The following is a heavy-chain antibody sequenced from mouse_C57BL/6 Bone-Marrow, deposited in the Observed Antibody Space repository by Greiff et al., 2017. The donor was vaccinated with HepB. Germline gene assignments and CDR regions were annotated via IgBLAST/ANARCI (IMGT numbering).Heavy chain of an antibody. V-gene: IGHV14-4*01. CDR2: IDPDNGDT. CDR3: TTDYGSSGYDFDY. J-gene: IGHJ2*01. CDR1: GFTFTDDY. D-gene: IGHD1-1*01. Sequence: EVQLQQSGAELVRPGASVKLSCTASGFTFTDDYMHWVKQRPEQGLEWIGWIDPDNGDTDYASKFKGKATLTADTSSNTAYLQLSSLTSEDTAVYYCTTDYGSSGYDFDYWGQGTTLTVSS.